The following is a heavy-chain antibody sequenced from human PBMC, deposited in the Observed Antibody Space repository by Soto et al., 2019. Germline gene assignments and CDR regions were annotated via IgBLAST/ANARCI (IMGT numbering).Heavy chain of an antibody. V-gene: IGHV3-48*04. CDR2: IGIGSSTK. Sequence: GGPLRLSCAASGFTFRNYGMNWVRQAPGKGLEWVSYIGIGSSTKYYADSVKGRFTISRDNAKNSLYLQMNSLRAEDTAVYYCAREWQTRDAFDIWGQGTMVTVSS. J-gene: IGHJ3*02. CDR3: AREWQTRDAFDI. D-gene: IGHD2-2*01. CDR1: GFTFRNYG.